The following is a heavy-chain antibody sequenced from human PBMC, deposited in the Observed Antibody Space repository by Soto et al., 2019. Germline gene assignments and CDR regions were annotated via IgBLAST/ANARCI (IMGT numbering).Heavy chain of an antibody. Sequence: SETLSLTCTVSGGSISSYYWSWVRQPPGKGLEWIGYIYYSGSTNYNPSLKSRVTISVDTSKNQFSLKLSSVTAADTAVYYCARDAKKVTWYYGMDVWGQGTTVTVSS. CDR2: IYYSGST. V-gene: IGHV4-59*01. D-gene: IGHD2-21*02. CDR1: GGSISSYY. J-gene: IGHJ6*02. CDR3: ARDAKKVTWYYGMDV.